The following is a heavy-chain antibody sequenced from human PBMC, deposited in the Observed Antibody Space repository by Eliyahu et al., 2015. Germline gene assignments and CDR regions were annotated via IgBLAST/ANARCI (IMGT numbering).Heavy chain of an antibody. CDR2: MNNDGTEK. Sequence: EVQLVESGGGLVQPGGSLRLSXAASGFTFGMYWMTWVRQAPGKGLEWVANMNNDGTEKYYGDSVKGRFTMSRDNARNSVYLQMDSLGAEDTAVYYCAKDRWLFQFWGRGTLVTVXS. V-gene: IGHV3-7*04. D-gene: IGHD5-12*01. J-gene: IGHJ4*02. CDR3: AKDRWLFQF. CDR1: GFTFGMYW.